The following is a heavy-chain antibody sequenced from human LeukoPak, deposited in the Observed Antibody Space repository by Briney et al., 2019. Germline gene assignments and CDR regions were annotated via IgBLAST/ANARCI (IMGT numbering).Heavy chain of an antibody. J-gene: IGHJ4*02. CDR3: AKPVYVSGSPDY. Sequence: GGSLRLSCAASGFTFSNYAMHWVRQAPGKGLEWVSATNNGDHSAYYTDSVKGRFTISRDNSKNTLYLQMNSLRAEDTAVYYCAKPVYVSGSPDYWGQGILVTVSS. CDR1: GFTFSNYA. D-gene: IGHD3-10*01. CDR2: TNNGDHSA. V-gene: IGHV3-23*01.